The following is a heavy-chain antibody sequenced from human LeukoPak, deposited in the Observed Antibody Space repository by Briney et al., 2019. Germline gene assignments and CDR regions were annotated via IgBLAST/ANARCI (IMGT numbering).Heavy chain of an antibody. CDR2: INHSGST. V-gene: IGHV4-34*01. CDR1: GGSFSGYY. Sequence: SETLSLTCAVYGGSFSGYYWSWIRQPPGKGLEWIGEINHSGSTNYNPSLKSRVTISVDTSKNQFSLKLSSVTAADTAVYYCARGATIKPFDYWGQGTLVTVSS. D-gene: IGHD5-12*01. CDR3: ARGATIKPFDY. J-gene: IGHJ4*02.